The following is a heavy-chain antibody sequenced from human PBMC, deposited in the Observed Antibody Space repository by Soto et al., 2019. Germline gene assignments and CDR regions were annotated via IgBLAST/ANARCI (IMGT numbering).Heavy chain of an antibody. J-gene: IGHJ4*02. CDR2: ISHSGST. D-gene: IGHD5-12*01. V-gene: IGHV4-4*02. CDR3: AWRGILEMARITPDY. Sequence: SETLSLTCAVSGDSINSSRWWKWVRQPAEKGLEGSGQISHSGSTNYNPSLTSRVTISVDKSKHHFSTKLSSVTAADTAVYYCAWRGILEMARITPDYWGQGTLVTVSS. CDR1: GDSINSSRW.